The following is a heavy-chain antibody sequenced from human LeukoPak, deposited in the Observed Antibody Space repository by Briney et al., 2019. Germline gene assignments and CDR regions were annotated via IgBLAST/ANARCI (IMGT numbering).Heavy chain of an antibody. Sequence: LSLTCTVSGDSIISNNFYWGWIRQPPGKGLEWVSYISDSSGYKNYADSLKGRFTISRDNAKNSVYLQMNSLSAEDTAVYYCARQGLYDSSDFWTFQHWGQGTLVTVSS. CDR2: ISDSSGYK. V-gene: IGHV3-11*06. J-gene: IGHJ1*01. D-gene: IGHD3/OR15-3a*01. CDR1: GDSIISNNFY. CDR3: ARQGLYDSSDFWTFQH.